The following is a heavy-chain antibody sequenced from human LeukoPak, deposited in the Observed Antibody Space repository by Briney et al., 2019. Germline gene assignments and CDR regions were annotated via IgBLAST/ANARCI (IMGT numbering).Heavy chain of an antibody. CDR1: GFTVSSNY. CDR2: LYSGDSP. CDR3: AREMGSQGEY. J-gene: IGHJ4*02. V-gene: IGHV3-66*02. Sequence: GGSLRLSCSASGFTVSSNYMSWVPQAPGKGLEGVSVLYSGDSPYYADSVKGQFTIPRDSSKNKLYRHMNRLRGEDTAVYYCAREMGSQGEYWGQGTLVTVSS. D-gene: IGHD5-24*01.